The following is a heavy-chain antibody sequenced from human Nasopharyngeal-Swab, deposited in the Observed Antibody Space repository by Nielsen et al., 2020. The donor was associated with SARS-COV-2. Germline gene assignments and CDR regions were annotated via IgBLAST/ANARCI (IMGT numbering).Heavy chain of an antibody. V-gene: IGHV1-24*01. CDR1: VSTLTEFS. J-gene: IGHJ6*02. CDR3: ARFYGDDYYGMDV. Sequence: SVHVSCYFSVSTLTEFSMHCVLQAPGKGLDWMGGFDPEDGETIYSQKFQGRVTITEDTSTDTAYIELSSMRSEDTAVYYCARFYGDDYYGMDVWGQGTTVTVSS. CDR2: FDPEDGET. D-gene: IGHD4-17*01.